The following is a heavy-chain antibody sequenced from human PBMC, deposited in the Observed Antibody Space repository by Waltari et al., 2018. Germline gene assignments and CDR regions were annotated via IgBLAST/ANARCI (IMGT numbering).Heavy chain of an antibody. J-gene: IGHJ3*02. Sequence: QVQLQESGPGLVKPSQTLSLTCTVSGGSISSGSYYWSWIRQPAGKGLERLGRIYTSGSTNYNPSLKSRVTISVDTSKNQFSLKLSSVTAADTAVYYCARDKKGSGNRAFDIWGQGTMVTVSS. CDR1: GGSISSGSYY. CDR3: ARDKKGSGNRAFDI. D-gene: IGHD3-10*01. V-gene: IGHV4-61*02. CDR2: IYTSGST.